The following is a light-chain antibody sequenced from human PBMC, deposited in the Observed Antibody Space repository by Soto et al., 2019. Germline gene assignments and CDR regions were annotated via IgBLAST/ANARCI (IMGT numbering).Light chain of an antibody. CDR2: EVT. CDR1: SSDIGGYKY. V-gene: IGLV2-8*01. J-gene: IGLJ1*01. Sequence: QSALTQPPSASGSPGQSVTISCTGTSSDIGGYKYVSWYQQHPGKAPKLIIYEVTKRPSGVPDRFSGSKSGNTASLTVSGLQVEDEAEYYCSSYRGIGNSLVFGAGTKVTVL. CDR3: SSYRGIGNSLV.